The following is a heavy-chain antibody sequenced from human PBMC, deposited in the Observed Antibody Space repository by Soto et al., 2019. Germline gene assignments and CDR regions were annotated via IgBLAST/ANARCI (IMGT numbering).Heavy chain of an antibody. Sequence: ASVKVSCKASGYTFTGYYMHWLRQAPGQGLEWMGWINPNSGGTNYAQKFQGWVTMTRDTSISTAYMELSRLRSDDTAVYYCARGRRITIFGVVIMSPEGYYYGMDVWGQGTTVTVSS. J-gene: IGHJ6*02. D-gene: IGHD3-3*01. CDR1: GYTFTGYY. V-gene: IGHV1-2*04. CDR2: INPNSGGT. CDR3: ARGRRITIFGVVIMSPEGYYYGMDV.